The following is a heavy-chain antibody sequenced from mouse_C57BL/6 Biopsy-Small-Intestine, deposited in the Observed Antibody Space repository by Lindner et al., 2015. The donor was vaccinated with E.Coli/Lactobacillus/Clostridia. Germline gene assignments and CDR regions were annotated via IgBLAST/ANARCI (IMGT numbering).Heavy chain of an antibody. CDR3: ARWNYYGSPMDY. Sequence: LQESGPELVKLGSSVKISCKASGYSFTGYFMHWVMQSHGKSLEWIGRINPYNGETFYNQNFKGKATLTVDKSSTTAHMELRSLTSEDSAVYYCARWNYYGSPMDYWGQGTSVTVSS. CDR2: INPYNGET. V-gene: IGHV1-20*01. J-gene: IGHJ4*01. D-gene: IGHD1-1*01. CDR1: GYSFTGYF.